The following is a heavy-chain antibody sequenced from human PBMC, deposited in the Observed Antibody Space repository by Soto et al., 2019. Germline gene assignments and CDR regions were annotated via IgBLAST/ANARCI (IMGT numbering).Heavy chain of an antibody. CDR1: GGSISSGAFS. V-gene: IGHV4-61*08. CDR2: IYYSGTT. J-gene: IGHJ4*02. Sequence: PSETLSLTCTVSGGSISSGAFSWSWIRQPPGKGLEWIGYIYYSGTTNYIPSLTSRVTLSVDTSKNQFSLNMTSVTAADRAMYFCATYTSYAIDYWGRGPLVTVSS. CDR3: ATYTSYAIDY. D-gene: IGHD2-8*01.